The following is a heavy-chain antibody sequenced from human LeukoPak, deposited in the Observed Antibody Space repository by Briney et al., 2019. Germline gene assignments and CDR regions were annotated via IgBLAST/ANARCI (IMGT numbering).Heavy chain of an antibody. CDR1: ADSITMNY. J-gene: IGHJ4*02. V-gene: IGHV4-4*07. Sequence: SETLSLTCTVSADSITMNYWTWIPQPPRKELERIGRIYTSGSTNYNPSLKSRVTISVDTSKKQFSLKLSSVTAADTAVYFCARDHYSSSWYLSLWGQGTLVTVSS. CDR2: IYTSGST. D-gene: IGHD6-13*01. CDR3: ARDHYSSSWYLSL.